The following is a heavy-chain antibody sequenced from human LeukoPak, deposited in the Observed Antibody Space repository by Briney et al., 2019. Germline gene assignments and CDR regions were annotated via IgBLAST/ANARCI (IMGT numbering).Heavy chain of an antibody. CDR3: ARNSEGGYDSEYYFDY. Sequence: GSLRLSCAASGFTVSSNYMSWVRQAPGKGLEWGSVIYSGGSTYYADSMKGRFTISRDNSKNTLYLQMNSLRAEDTAVYYCARNSEGGYDSEYYFDYWGHGTLVTVSS. J-gene: IGHJ4*01. CDR1: GFTVSSNY. V-gene: IGHV3-53*01. CDR2: IYSGGST. D-gene: IGHD5-12*01.